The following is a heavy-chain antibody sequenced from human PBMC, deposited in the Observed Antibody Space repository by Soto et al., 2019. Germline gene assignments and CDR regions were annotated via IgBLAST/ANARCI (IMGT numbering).Heavy chain of an antibody. V-gene: IGHV3-30-3*01. CDR2: ISYDGSND. CDR1: GFTFSAYA. CDR3: ARALLLRGRRFGMDV. J-gene: IGHJ6*02. Sequence: QVHLMESGGGVVQPGGSLRLSCAASGFTFSAYAINWVRQSPGKGLEWVAVISYDGSNDYYGASVKGRFTVSRDNSNSTLHLHMNSLRVDDTATYYCARALLLRGRRFGMDVWGQGSTVTVSS. D-gene: IGHD3-10*01.